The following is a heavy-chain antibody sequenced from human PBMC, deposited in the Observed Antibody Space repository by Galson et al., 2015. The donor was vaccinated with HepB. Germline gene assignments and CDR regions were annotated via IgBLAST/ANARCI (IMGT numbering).Heavy chain of an antibody. D-gene: IGHD6-13*01. CDR1: GFTFSTYA. CDR3: AKGVITAVGTRYFDY. V-gene: IGHV3-23*01. CDR2: ISGSAGKT. J-gene: IGHJ4*02. Sequence: SLRLSCAASGFTFSTYAMSWVRQAPGKGLEWVSIISGSAGKTYYADSVKGRFTISRDNSKNTLSLQMNSLRAEDTAMYYCAKGVITAVGTRYFDYWGQGTLVSVSS.